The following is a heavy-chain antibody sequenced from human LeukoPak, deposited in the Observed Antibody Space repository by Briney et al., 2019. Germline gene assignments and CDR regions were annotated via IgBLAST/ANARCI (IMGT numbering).Heavy chain of an antibody. CDR3: ARSRGHLAARPWNY. V-gene: IGHV1-69*02. D-gene: IGHD6-6*01. J-gene: IGHJ4*02. CDR1: GGTFSSYT. Sequence: SVKVSCKASGGTFSSYTISWVRQAPGQGLEWMGRIIPILGIANYAQEFQGRVTITADKSTSTAYMELSSLRSEDTAVYYCARSRGHLAARPWNYWGQGTLVTVSS. CDR2: IIPILGIA.